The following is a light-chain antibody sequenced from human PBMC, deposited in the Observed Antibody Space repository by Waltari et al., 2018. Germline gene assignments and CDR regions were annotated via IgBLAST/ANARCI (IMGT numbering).Light chain of an antibody. CDR2: EAV. Sequence: QSALTQPASVSGSPGQSITISCTGASADLASDNLFSWYQHHPAKAPKLMIYEAVKRPSGVSNRFSGAKSGTTASLIISGLQADDEADYYCCSYTGSSTSYGCGSGTKVTVL. CDR3: CSYTGSSTSYG. J-gene: IGLJ1*01. CDR1: SADLASDNL. V-gene: IGLV2-23*01.